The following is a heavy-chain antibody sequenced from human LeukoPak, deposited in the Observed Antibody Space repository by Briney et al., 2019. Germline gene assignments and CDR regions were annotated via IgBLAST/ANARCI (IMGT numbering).Heavy chain of an antibody. V-gene: IGHV3-21*01. CDR2: ITSSSDNI. J-gene: IGHJ4*02. CDR3: ARSSSIWWYFDQ. CDR1: GFTFSSYA. Sequence: GGSLRLSCAASGFTFSSYAMHWVRQAPGKGLEWVSSITSSSDNINYADSVKGRFTISRDNAKNSLYLQMNSLRAKDTALYYCARSSSIWWYFDQWGQGTLVTVSS. D-gene: IGHD6-13*01.